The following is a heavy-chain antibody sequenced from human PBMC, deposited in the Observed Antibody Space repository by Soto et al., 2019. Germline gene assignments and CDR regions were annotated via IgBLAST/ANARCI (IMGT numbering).Heavy chain of an antibody. Sequence: ASVKVSCKASGYTFTNNDVSWVRQATGQGLEWMGWMNPGSGDTGYAQKFQGRVTMTRDISIATAYMELNSLTSEDTAIYYCARMESFGSLNWFDPWGQGTLVTVS. CDR3: ARMESFGSLNWFDP. J-gene: IGHJ5*02. CDR2: MNPGSGDT. CDR1: GYTFTNND. V-gene: IGHV1-8*02. D-gene: IGHD5-18*01.